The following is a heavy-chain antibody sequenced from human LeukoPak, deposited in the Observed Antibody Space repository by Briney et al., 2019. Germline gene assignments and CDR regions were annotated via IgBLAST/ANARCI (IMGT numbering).Heavy chain of an antibody. CDR3: ARGLGYSGSYYEVYAFDI. Sequence: SVKVSCEASGGTFSSYAISWVRQAPGQGLEWMGGIIPTFGTANYAQKFQGRVTITTDESTSTAYMELSSLRSEDTAVYYCARGLGYSGSYYEVYAFDIWGQGTMVTVSS. D-gene: IGHD1-26*01. CDR2: IIPTFGTA. V-gene: IGHV1-69*05. CDR1: GGTFSSYA. J-gene: IGHJ3*02.